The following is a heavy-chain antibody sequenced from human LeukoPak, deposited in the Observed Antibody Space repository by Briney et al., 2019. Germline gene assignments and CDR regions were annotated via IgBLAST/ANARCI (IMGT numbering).Heavy chain of an antibody. CDR1: GGSISSYY. CDR2: IYTSGST. J-gene: IGHJ5*02. CDR3: ARVAVVNPTAYDFWSGYYAGFDP. V-gene: IGHV4-4*07. D-gene: IGHD3-3*01. Sequence: PSETLSLTCTVPGGSISSYYWSWIRQPAGKGLEWIGRIYTSGSTNYNPSLKSRVTIPVDTSKNQFSLKLSSVTAADTAVYYCARVAVVNPTAYDFWSGYYAGFDPWGQGTLVTVSS.